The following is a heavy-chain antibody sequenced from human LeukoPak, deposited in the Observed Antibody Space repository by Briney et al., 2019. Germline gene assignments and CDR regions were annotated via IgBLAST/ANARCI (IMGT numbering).Heavy chain of an antibody. D-gene: IGHD1-1*01. Sequence: GGSLRLSCAASGFTFSTYEMNWVRQAPGKGLEWVSYISTSGETTYYTDSVKGRFTISRDNAKNSVYLQMNSLRAEDTAIYYCNCGTAFDYWGQGTRVTVSS. CDR1: GFTFSTYE. V-gene: IGHV3-48*03. J-gene: IGHJ4*02. CDR3: NCGTAFDY. CDR2: ISTSGETT.